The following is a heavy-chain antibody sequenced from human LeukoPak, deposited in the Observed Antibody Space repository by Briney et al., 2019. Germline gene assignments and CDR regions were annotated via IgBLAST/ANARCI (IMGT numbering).Heavy chain of an antibody. CDR3: ARWRGYYSGGSCYPYYFDY. V-gene: IGHV4-34*01. CDR2: INHSGST. D-gene: IGHD2-15*01. CDR1: GGSFSGYY. Sequence: SETLSLTCAVYGGSFSGYYWSWIRQPPGKGLEWIGEINHSGSTNYNPPLKSRVTISVDTSKNQFSLKLSSVTAADTAVYYCARWRGYYSGGSCYPYYFDYWGQGTLVTVSS. J-gene: IGHJ4*02.